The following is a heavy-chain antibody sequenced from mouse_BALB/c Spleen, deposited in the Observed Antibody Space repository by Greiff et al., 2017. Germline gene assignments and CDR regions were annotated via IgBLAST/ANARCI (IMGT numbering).Heavy chain of an antibody. V-gene: IGHV5-6-3*01. Sequence: VQLKESGGGLVQPGGSLKLSCAASGFTFSSYGMSWVRQTPDKRLELVATINSNGGSTYYPDSVKGRFTISRDNAKNTLYLQMSSLKSEDTAMYYCARERDSGYYGSLDYWGQGTTLTVSS. CDR1: GFTFSSYG. J-gene: IGHJ2*01. CDR3: ARERDSGYYGSLDY. CDR2: INSNGGST. D-gene: IGHD1-1*01.